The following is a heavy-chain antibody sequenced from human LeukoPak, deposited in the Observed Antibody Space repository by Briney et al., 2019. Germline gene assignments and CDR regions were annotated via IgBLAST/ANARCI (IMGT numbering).Heavy chain of an antibody. V-gene: IGHV3-11*04. Sequence: GGSLRLSCAASGFTFSDYYMSWIRQAPGKGLEWVSYISSSGSTIYYADSVKGRFTISRDNAKNSLYLQMNSLRAEDTAVYYCARDRYISYYYDSSGYYSYFDYWGQGTLVTVSS. CDR1: GFTFSDYY. CDR2: ISSSGSTI. D-gene: IGHD3-22*01. CDR3: ARDRYISYYYDSSGYYSYFDY. J-gene: IGHJ4*02.